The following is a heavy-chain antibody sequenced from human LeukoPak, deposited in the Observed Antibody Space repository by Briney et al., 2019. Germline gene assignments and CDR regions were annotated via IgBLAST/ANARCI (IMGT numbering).Heavy chain of an antibody. CDR2: IYHSGST. CDR1: GGSFSGYY. D-gene: IGHD5-18*01. CDR3: ARHLLGYIDGPAPYYFEY. V-gene: IGHV4-34*01. J-gene: IGHJ4*02. Sequence: SETLSLTCAVYGGSFSGYYWSWNRQPPGKGLEWIGEIYHSGSTNYNPSLKSRVTISVDKSKNQFSLKLSSVTAADTAVYYCARHLLGYIDGPAPYYFEYWGQGVLVAVSS.